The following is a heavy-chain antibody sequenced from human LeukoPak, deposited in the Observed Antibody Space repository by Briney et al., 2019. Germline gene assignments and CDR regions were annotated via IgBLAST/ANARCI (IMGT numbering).Heavy chain of an antibody. CDR3: ASCNDSSGYFAY. CDR2: VNTNTGNP. Sequence: ASVKVSCKPSGYTFTDYAINWMRQAPGQGLEYMGWVNTNTGNPTYAQGFTGRFVSSSDSSVSTAYLQITSLKADDSAIYFCASCNDSSGYFAYWGQGTLVTVSS. V-gene: IGHV7-4-1*02. D-gene: IGHD3-22*01. J-gene: IGHJ4*02. CDR1: GYTFTDYA.